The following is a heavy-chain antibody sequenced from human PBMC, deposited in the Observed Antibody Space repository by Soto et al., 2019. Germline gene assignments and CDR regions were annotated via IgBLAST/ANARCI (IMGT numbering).Heavy chain of an antibody. CDR3: AIVGYTYGSI. J-gene: IGHJ4*02. D-gene: IGHD5-18*01. Sequence: QVQLQESGPGLVTPSQTLSLTCTVSGGSISSGDYCWSWIRQHPGKGLEWIGCIYYGGSTYDNPSIKSRITISVDTSKSQFSLKLGSVTAADTAVYYCAIVGYTYGSIWGQGTLVTVSS. V-gene: IGHV4-31*03. CDR2: IYYGGST. CDR1: GGSISSGDYC.